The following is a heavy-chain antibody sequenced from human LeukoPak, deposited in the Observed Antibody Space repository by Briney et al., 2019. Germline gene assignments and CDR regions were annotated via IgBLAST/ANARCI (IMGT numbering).Heavy chain of an antibody. D-gene: IGHD6-19*01. CDR1: GFTFSSYA. CDR2: ISWNSGSI. CDR3: AKDFSWGRAGSDPYYFDY. J-gene: IGHJ4*02. Sequence: GGSLRLSCAASGFTFSSYAMSWVRQAPGKGQEWVSGISWNSGSIGYADSVKGRFTISRDNAKKSLYLQMNSLRAEDTALYYCAKDFSWGRAGSDPYYFDYWGQGTLVTVSS. V-gene: IGHV3-9*01.